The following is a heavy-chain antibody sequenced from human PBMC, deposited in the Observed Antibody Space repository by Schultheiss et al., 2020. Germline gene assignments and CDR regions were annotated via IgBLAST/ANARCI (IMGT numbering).Heavy chain of an antibody. D-gene: IGHD3-16*02. Sequence: ASVKVSCKASGYTFTSYDINWVRQAPGQGLEWMGWINPNSGGTNYAQKFQGRVTMTRDTSISTAYMELSRLRSDDTAVYYCARGHLTYRCASRFGAFDIWGQGTTVTVSS. CDR3: ARGHLTYRCASRFGAFDI. J-gene: IGHJ3*02. CDR2: INPNSGGT. CDR1: GYTFTSYD. V-gene: IGHV1-2*02.